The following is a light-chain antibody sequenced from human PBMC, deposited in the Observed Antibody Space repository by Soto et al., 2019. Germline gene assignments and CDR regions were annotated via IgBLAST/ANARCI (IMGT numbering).Light chain of an antibody. Sequence: EIVMTQSPATLSVSPGERGTLSCRASQSVSSGYLAWYQQKPGQAPRLLIFGASSRAAGIPDRFSGSGSVTDFTLTISRLEPEDFALYYCQQYGSSPITFGQGTRLEIK. V-gene: IGKV3-20*01. CDR1: QSVSSGY. J-gene: IGKJ5*01. CDR2: GAS. CDR3: QQYGSSPIT.